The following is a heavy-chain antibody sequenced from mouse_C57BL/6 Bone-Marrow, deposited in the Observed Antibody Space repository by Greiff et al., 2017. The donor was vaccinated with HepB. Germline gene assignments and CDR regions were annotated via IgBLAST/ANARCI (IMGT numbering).Heavy chain of an antibody. CDR1: GYTFTSYW. Sequence: QVHVKQPGTELVKPGASVKLSCKASGYTFTSYWMHWVKQRPGQGLEWIGNINPSNGGTNYNEKFKSKATLTVDKSSSTAYMQLSSLTSEDSAVYYCAGPRQLRLVWFAYWGQGTLVTVSA. J-gene: IGHJ3*01. CDR2: INPSNGGT. D-gene: IGHD3-2*02. CDR3: AGPRQLRLVWFAY. V-gene: IGHV1-53*01.